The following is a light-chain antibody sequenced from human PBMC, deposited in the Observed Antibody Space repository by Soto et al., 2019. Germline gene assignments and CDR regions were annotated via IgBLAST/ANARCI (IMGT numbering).Light chain of an antibody. CDR3: QQYGAALPWT. CDR1: QGVSSSY. V-gene: IGKV3-20*01. J-gene: IGKJ1*01. Sequence: EIVLTQSPGTLSLSPGERATLSCRASQGVSSSYLAWYQQKPGQAPRLLIYAATTRATDIPDRFSGSGSGTDFTLTISRLEPEDLAVYYCQQYGAALPWTFGQGTKVGIK. CDR2: AAT.